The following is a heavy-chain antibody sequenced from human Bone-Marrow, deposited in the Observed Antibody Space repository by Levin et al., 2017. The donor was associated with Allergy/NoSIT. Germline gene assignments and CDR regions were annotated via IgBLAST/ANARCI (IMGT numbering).Heavy chain of an antibody. D-gene: IGHD3-9*01. CDR1: GFTFSSYA. CDR3: AKVVNERHFDWLLGFDY. CDR2: ISGSGGST. J-gene: IGHJ4*02. Sequence: GGSLRLSCAASGFTFSSYAMSWVRQAPGKGLEWVSAISGSGGSTYYADSVKGRFTISRDNSKNTLYLQMNSLRAEDTAVYYCAKVVNERHFDWLLGFDYWGQGTLVTVSS. V-gene: IGHV3-23*01.